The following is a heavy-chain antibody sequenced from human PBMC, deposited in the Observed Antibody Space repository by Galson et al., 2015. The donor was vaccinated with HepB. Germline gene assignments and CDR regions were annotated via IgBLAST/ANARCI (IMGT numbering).Heavy chain of an antibody. Sequence: SLRLSCAASGFIFSSHSMNWVRQAPGKGLEWISYISISTTTIYYADSVKGRFTISRDNAKNSLYLQMNSLRAEDTAIYYCASDNGYCGGDVCYDGIGFDYWGQGTLVTVSS. D-gene: IGHD2-21*01. CDR3: ASDNGYCGGDVCYDGIGFDY. CDR2: ISISTTTI. V-gene: IGHV3-48*01. CDR1: GFIFSSHS. J-gene: IGHJ4*02.